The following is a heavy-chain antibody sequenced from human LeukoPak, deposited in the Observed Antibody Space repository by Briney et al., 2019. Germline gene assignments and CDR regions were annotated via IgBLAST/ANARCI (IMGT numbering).Heavy chain of an antibody. V-gene: IGHV3-30*04. D-gene: IGHD6-19*01. CDR1: GFIFSSHA. CDR3: ARDSSGSYNWFDP. J-gene: IGHJ5*02. CDR2: ISYDGSNE. Sequence: GGSLRLSCVASGFIFSSHAMTWVRQAPGKGLEWVAVISYDGSNEYYPDSVKGRFTISRDNSKNTLYLQMNSLRAEDTAVYYCARDSSGSYNWFDPWGQGTLVTVSS.